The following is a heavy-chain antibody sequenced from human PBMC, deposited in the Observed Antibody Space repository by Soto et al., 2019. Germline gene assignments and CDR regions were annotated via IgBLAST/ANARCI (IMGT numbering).Heavy chain of an antibody. CDR1: GYGFTTYG. Sequence: QIHLVQSGAEVKKPGASVKVSCKGSGYGFTTYGITWVRQAPGQGLEWMAWISAHNGNTNYAQKLQGRVTVTRDTSTSTDYMELRSLRFDDTAVSCCARGRYGDYWGQGALVTVSS. V-gene: IGHV1-18*01. CDR3: ARGRYGDY. D-gene: IGHD1-1*01. CDR2: ISAHNGNT. J-gene: IGHJ4*02.